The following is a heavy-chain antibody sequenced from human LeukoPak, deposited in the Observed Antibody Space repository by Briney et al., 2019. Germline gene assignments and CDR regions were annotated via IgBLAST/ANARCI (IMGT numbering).Heavy chain of an antibody. CDR3: ARDEVDYDSSGWPDY. J-gene: IGHJ4*02. CDR2: INPSGSST. Sequence: ASVKVSCKASGYTFTSYYMHWVRQAPGQGLEWMGIINPSGSSTSYAQKFQGRVTMTRDTSTSTVYMELSSLRSEDTAVYYCARDEVDYDSSGWPDYWGQGTLVTVSS. CDR1: GYTFTSYY. D-gene: IGHD6-19*01. V-gene: IGHV1-46*01.